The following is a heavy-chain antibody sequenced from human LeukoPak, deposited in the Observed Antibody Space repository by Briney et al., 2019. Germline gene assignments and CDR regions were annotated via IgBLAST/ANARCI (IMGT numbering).Heavy chain of an antibody. V-gene: IGHV4-38-2*01. CDR1: GYSINSDYY. Sequence: SETLSLTCAVSGYSINSDYYWGWTRQPPGKGREGMGRIYHSGSTYYNPSPKTQVTISVATSKSQFSLKLTSVTAADTAFYYCARNATNIASTGRGAGYFDYWGQGTLVTVSS. CDR2: IYHSGST. CDR3: ARNATNIASTGRGAGYFDY. J-gene: IGHJ4*02. D-gene: IGHD5/OR15-5a*01.